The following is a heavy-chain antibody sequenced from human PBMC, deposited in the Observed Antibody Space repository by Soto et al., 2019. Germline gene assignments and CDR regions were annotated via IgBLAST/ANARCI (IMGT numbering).Heavy chain of an antibody. CDR1: GYTFINCG. D-gene: IGHD1-26*01. V-gene: IGHV1-18*04. J-gene: IGHJ3*01. CDR2: ISIYNGNT. CDR3: ARRLSENSYAFDF. Sequence: ASVKVSCKASGYTFINCGISCVRQAPGQGLEWMGCISIYNGNTKYAQKVQGRVTMTTDTSTNTAYMELRGLRSDDTAVYYCARRLSENSYAFDFWGQGTMVTVSS.